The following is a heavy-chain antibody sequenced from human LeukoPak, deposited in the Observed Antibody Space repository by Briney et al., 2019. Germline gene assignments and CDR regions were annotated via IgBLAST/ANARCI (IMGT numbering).Heavy chain of an antibody. CDR2: ISSSSSYI. V-gene: IGHV3-21*01. D-gene: IGHD5-12*01. CDR1: GFTFSSHS. CDR3: ARDPASRGYSGYDMDY. Sequence: PGGSLRLSCAASGFTFSSHSMNWVRQAPGKGLEWVSSISSSSSYIYYADSVKGRFTISRDNAKNSLYLQMNSLRAEDTAVYYCARDPASRGYSGYDMDYWGQGTLVTVSS. J-gene: IGHJ4*02.